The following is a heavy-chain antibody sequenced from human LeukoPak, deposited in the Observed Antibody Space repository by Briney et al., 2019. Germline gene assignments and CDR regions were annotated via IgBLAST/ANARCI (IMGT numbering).Heavy chain of an antibody. Sequence: PGGSLRLSCAASGFTFSDYYMSWIRQAPGKGLEWVSYISSSGSTIYYADSVKGRFTISRDNAKNSLYLQMNSLRAEDTAVYYCARVGYYYDSSGYESPNFDYWGQGTLVTVSS. CDR3: ARVGYYYDSSGYESPNFDY. CDR2: ISSSGSTI. D-gene: IGHD3-22*01. CDR1: GFTFSDYY. J-gene: IGHJ4*02. V-gene: IGHV3-11*01.